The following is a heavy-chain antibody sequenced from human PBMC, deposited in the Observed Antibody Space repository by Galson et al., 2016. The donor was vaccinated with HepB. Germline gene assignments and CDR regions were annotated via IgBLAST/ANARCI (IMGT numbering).Heavy chain of an antibody. D-gene: IGHD2-2*01. CDR3: AREPPVVPPTYYYYMDV. CDR1: GDSVSSNNAG. CDR2: TYYWSKWYN. V-gene: IGHV6-1*01. J-gene: IGHJ6*03. Sequence: CAISGDSVSSNNAGWNWIRQSPSRGLEWLGKTYYWSKWYNDCSVSLKGRITITSDTSKNQFSLHLNSVTPEDTAVYYCAREPPVVPPTYYYYMDVWGEGTTVTVSS.